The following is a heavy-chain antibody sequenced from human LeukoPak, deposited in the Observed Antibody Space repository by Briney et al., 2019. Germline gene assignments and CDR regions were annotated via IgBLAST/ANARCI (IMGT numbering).Heavy chain of an antibody. CDR3: ARLPSGNFDFDH. V-gene: IGHV3-11*01. J-gene: IGHJ4*02. CDR1: GFTFSSYA. CDR2: ISGSGSTI. Sequence: GGSLRLSCAASGFTFSSYAMTWIRQAPGKGLEWISYISGSGSTIYYADSMKGRFTISRDNAKNSLYLQMNSLRAEDTAVYYCARLPSGNFDFDHWGQGTLVAVSS. D-gene: IGHD4-23*01.